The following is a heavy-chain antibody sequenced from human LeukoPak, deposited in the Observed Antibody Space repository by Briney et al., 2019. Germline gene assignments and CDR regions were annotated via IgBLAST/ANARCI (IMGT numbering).Heavy chain of an antibody. V-gene: IGHV3-7*03. Sequence: GGSLRLSCAASGFTFRSYWMSWVRQAPGKGLEWVANINQDGSDKYSVDSVKGRFTISRDNAKNSLYLQLNSLRVEDTAVYYCKSGGAAPGSFDYWGQGALVTVSP. CDR2: INQDGSDK. CDR1: GFTFRSYW. CDR3: KSGGAAPGSFDY. J-gene: IGHJ4*02. D-gene: IGHD1-1*01.